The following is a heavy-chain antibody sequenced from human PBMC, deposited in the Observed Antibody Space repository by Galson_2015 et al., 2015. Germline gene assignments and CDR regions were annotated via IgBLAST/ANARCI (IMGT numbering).Heavy chain of an antibody. J-gene: IGHJ3*01. D-gene: IGHD4-17*01. CDR3: ARDTISDDYGDPRDAFDL. CDR2: INRNGDSM. Sequence: SLRLSYAASGSSLNTYTMSWVRQAPGKGLEWVSYINRNGDSMYYADSVRGRFTISRDISKNSLFLVMNNLRDEDTAVYYCARDTISDDYGDPRDAFDLWGQGTMVTVSS. CDR1: GSSLNTYT. V-gene: IGHV3-48*02.